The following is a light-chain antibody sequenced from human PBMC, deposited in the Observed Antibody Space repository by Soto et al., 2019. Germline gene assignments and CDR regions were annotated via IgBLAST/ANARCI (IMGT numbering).Light chain of an antibody. CDR2: DVS. V-gene: IGLV2-11*01. CDR1: SGDVGGYNF. CDR3: CSYGGSYTGV. Sequence: QSALTQPRSVSGSPGQSVTVSCTGTSGDVGGYNFVSWYQQHTGKAPTLMIFDVSQRPSGVPDRFSGSKSGNTASLTVSGLQAEDEADYYCCSYGGSYTGVFGGGTKLTVL. J-gene: IGLJ3*02.